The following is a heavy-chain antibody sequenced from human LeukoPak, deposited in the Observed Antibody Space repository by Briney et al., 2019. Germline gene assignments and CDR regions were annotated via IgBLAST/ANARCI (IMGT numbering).Heavy chain of an antibody. J-gene: IGHJ6*03. CDR1: GFTFSSYA. CDR2: ISYDGSNK. Sequence: QPGGSLRLSCAASGFTFSSYAMHWVRQAPGKGLEWVAVISYDGSNKYYTDSVKGRFTISRDNSKNTLYLQMNSLRAEDTAVYYCARDPDNRFSYSSSIYYYYYYMDVWGKGTTVTVSS. CDR3: ARDPDNRFSYSSSIYYYYYYMDV. V-gene: IGHV3-30-3*01. D-gene: IGHD6-13*01.